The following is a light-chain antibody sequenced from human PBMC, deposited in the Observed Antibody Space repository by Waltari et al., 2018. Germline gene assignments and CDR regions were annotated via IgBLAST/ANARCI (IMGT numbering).Light chain of an antibody. CDR2: AAS. Sequence: DIQLTQSPSFLSASVGDRVTISCRAGQDISSYLAWYQQKPGEAPKLLIYAASTLQSGVPSRFSGSGSGTEFTLTISSLQPEDFAAYYCQQLNVYPLTFGGGSKVE. V-gene: IGKV1-9*01. CDR3: QQLNVYPLT. CDR1: QDISSY. J-gene: IGKJ4*01.